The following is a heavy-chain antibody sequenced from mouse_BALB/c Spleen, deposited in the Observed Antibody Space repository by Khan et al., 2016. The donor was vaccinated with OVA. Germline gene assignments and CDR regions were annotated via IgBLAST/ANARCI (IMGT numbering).Heavy chain of an antibody. Sequence: SAAELLKPAPSVRLSCKASGYTFTSYYLYWVKQRSGQGLEWIGDINPRNGGTNFNEKFKSKATLTVDKSSSTAYIQLNSLTSEDSAVYCCTRPEYGYFAYWGQGTLVTVSA. D-gene: IGHD2-2*01. CDR2: INPRNGGT. CDR3: TRPEYGYFAY. J-gene: IGHJ3*01. CDR1: GYTFTSYY. V-gene: IGHV1S81*02.